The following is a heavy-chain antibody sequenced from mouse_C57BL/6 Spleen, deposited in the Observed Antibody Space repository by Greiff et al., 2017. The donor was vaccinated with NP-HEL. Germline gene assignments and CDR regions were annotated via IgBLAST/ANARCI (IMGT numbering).Heavy chain of an antibody. CDR1: GYTFTDYY. CDR3: AIIGDN. CDR2: INPNNGGT. V-gene: IGHV1-26*01. J-gene: IGHJ2*01. Sequence: EVQLQQSGPELVKPGASVKISCKASGYTFTDYYMNWVKQSHGKSLEWIGDINPNNGGTSYNQKFKGKATLTVDKSSRTAYMELRSLTSEDSAVYYCAIIGDNWGQGTTLTVSS. D-gene: IGHD1-2*01.